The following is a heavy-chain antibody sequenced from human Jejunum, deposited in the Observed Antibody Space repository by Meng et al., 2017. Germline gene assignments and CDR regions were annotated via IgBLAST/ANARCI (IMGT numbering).Heavy chain of an antibody. CDR1: GDSISSSYW. J-gene: IGHJ1*01. CDR3: ARDFEALNGV. CDR2: IYHSGTT. Sequence: QFQLQESGPGVVKPWGTRYLTSAVSGDSISSSYWWCWRRQSPGKGLEWIGVIYHSGTTNYNPSLKSRVTLSVDKSKNQFSLNLSSVTAADTAVYFCARDFEALNGVWGQGTLVTVSS. D-gene: IGHD2-8*01. V-gene: IGHV4-4*02.